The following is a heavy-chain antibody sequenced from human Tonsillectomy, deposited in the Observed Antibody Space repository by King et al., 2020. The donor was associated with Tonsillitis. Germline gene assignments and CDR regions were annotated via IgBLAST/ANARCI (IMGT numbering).Heavy chain of an antibody. D-gene: IGHD3-3*01. CDR3: ARGDSDFWSGRGAFDI. CDR1: GGSISSYY. J-gene: IGHJ3*02. Sequence: QLQESGPGLVKPSETLSLTCTVSGGSISSYYWSWIRQPPGKGLEWIGYIHYSGSTNYNPSLKSRVTISIDTSKNQFSLNLSSVTAADTAVYYCARGDSDFWSGRGAFDIWGQATMVTVSS. V-gene: IGHV4-59*01. CDR2: IHYSGST.